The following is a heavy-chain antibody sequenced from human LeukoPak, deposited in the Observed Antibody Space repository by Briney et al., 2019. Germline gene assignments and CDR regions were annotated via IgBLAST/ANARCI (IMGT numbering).Heavy chain of an antibody. CDR3: ASAGYCTNGVCLPRT. V-gene: IGHV1-8*03. CDR1: GYTFTSYD. D-gene: IGHD2-8*01. J-gene: IGHJ5*02. Sequence: EASVKVSCKASGYTFTSYDINWVRQATGQGLEWMGWMNPNSGNTGYAQKFQGRVTITRNTSISTAYMKLSSLRSEDTAVYYCASAGYCTNGVCLPRTWGQGTLVTVSS. CDR2: MNPNSGNT.